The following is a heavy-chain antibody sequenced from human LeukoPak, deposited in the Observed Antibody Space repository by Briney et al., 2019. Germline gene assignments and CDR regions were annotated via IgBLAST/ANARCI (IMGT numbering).Heavy chain of an antibody. J-gene: IGHJ4*02. CDR3: PRDSGRYYYESSGYYPPGHLDY. V-gene: IGHV1-2*02. D-gene: IGHD3-22*01. CDR2: INPNSGGT. Sequence: ASVKVSCKASGYTFTGYYIHGVRQAPGQGLEWMGWINPNSGGTNYAQKFQGRVTMTRDTSISTSYMELSRLRSDDTAVYYRPRDSGRYYYESSGYYPPGHLDYWGQGTLVTVSS. CDR1: GYTFTGYY.